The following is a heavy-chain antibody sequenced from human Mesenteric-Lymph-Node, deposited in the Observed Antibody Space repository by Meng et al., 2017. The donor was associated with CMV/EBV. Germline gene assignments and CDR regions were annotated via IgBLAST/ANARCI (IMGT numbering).Heavy chain of an antibody. J-gene: IGHJ4*02. CDR2: INHSGST. V-gene: IGHV4-34*01. CDR3: VRGGYCGGGTCAGQSAFDY. D-gene: IGHD2-15*01. Sequence: SLSGYYWSWIRQPPGKGLEWIGEINHSGSTNYNPSLKGRVTISVDTSKNQFSLKLTSVTDADTAVYYCVRGGYCGGGTCAGQSAFDYWGQGTLVTVSS. CDR1: SLSGYY.